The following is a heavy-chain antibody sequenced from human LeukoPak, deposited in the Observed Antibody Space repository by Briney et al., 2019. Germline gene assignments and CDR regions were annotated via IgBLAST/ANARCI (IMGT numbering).Heavy chain of an antibody. CDR1: GGSISSGGYY. CDR3: ARVRYCSGGSCYPPYYYYYMDV. J-gene: IGHJ6*03. CDR2: IYYSGST. V-gene: IGHV4-31*03. D-gene: IGHD2-15*01. Sequence: SQTLSLTCTVSGGSISSGGYYWSWIRQHPGKGLEWIGYIYYSGSTYYNPSLKSRVTISVDTSKNQFSLKLSSVTAADTAVYYCARVRYCSGGSCYPPYYYYYMDVWGKGTTVTVSS.